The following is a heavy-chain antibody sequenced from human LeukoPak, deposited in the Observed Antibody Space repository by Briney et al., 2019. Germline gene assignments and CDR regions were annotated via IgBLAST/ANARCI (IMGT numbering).Heavy chain of an antibody. D-gene: IGHD3-3*01. CDR2: ITGSSNYI. J-gene: IGHJ3*02. V-gene: IGHV3-21*01. Sequence: GRSLRPSCAAAGFLFSSSTMNSVRHAPGKGLECVSSITGSSNYIDYRDSVKGRFTISRDNAKNSLNLQLNSLRAEDTAVYYCARDTWSGGAFDIWGQGTMVTVSS. CDR3: ARDTWSGGAFDI. CDR1: GFLFSSST.